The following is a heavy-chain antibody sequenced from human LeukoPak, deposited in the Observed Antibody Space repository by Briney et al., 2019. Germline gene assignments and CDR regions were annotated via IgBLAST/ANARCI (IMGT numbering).Heavy chain of an antibody. CDR3: AREAGTTYDY. CDR1: GFTVSSNY. D-gene: IGHD1-7*01. Sequence: GGSLRLSCAASGFTVSSNYMSWVRQAPGKGLEWVSVIYSGGSTYYADSVKGRLTISRVNSKNTLYLQMNSLRAEDTAVYYCAREAGTTYDYWGQGTLVTVSS. J-gene: IGHJ4*02. V-gene: IGHV3-53*01. CDR2: IYSGGST.